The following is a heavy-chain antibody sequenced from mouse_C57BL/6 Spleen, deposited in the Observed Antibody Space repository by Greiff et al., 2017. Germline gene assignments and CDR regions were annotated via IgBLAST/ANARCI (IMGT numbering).Heavy chain of an antibody. CDR3: ARGERGRGWFAY. V-gene: IGHV1-54*01. CDR2: INPGSGGT. D-gene: IGHD4-1*01. Sequence: QVQLKQSGAELVRPGTSVKVSCKASGYAFTNYLIQWVKQRPGQGLEWIGVINPGSGGTNYNEKFKGKATLTADKSSSTAYMQLSSLTSEDSAVYFCARGERGRGWFAYWGQGTLVTVSA. CDR1: GYAFTNYL. J-gene: IGHJ3*01.